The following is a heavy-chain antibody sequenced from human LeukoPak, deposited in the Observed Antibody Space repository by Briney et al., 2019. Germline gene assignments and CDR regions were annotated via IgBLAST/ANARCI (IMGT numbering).Heavy chain of an antibody. Sequence: GAAVKVSCKASGYTFTSYGISWVRQAPGQGLEWMGWINPNSGGTNYAQKFQGRVTMTRDTSISTAYMELSRLRSDDTAVYYCARDKIAAAGILGYWGQGTLVTVSS. CDR3: ARDKIAAAGILGY. D-gene: IGHD6-13*01. V-gene: IGHV1-2*02. CDR1: GYTFTSYG. CDR2: INPNSGGT. J-gene: IGHJ4*02.